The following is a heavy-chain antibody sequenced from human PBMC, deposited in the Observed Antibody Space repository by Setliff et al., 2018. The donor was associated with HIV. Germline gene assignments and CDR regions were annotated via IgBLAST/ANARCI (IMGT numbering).Heavy chain of an antibody. J-gene: IGHJ5*02. CDR1: GGTFRSHE. D-gene: IGHD1-26*01. V-gene: IGHV1-69*05. Sequence: SVKVSCKASGGTFRSHEISWVRQAPGQGLEWMGGIVPILNTGNYAPKFQGRVTFTRDTFASTAYMELSSLRSEDTAVYYCARPVGAMGFDPWGQGTLVTVSS. CDR3: ARPVGAMGFDP. CDR2: IVPILNTG.